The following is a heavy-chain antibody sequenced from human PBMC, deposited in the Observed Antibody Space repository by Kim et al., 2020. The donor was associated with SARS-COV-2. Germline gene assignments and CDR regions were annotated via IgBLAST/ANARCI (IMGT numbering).Heavy chain of an antibody. CDR2: IYPPDSGT. CDR1: ENTFDSHR. Sequence: GESLKISCKGSENTFDSHRIAWVRQMPGKGLVWMGIIYPPDSGTRYSPSFQGHVTMSVDESTDTAYLHWSSLQASDTAMYYCAGRSEGPFPLDIWGQGTMVSVT. J-gene: IGHJ3*02. V-gene: IGHV5-51*01. CDR3: AGRSEGPFPLDI.